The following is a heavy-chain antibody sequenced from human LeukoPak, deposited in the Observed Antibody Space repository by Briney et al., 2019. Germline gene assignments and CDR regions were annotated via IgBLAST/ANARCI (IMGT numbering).Heavy chain of an antibody. D-gene: IGHD3-10*01. CDR1: GXTFSNYA. J-gene: IGHJ3*01. Sequence: GGSLRLSCAASGXTFSNYAINWVRQAPGKWLEWVSAISGSGATTHHADSVRGRFTISRDNSKNTIYLHMNSLRAGDTAIYYCAKALTSGWFGGGATLDLWGQGTMVTVSS. V-gene: IGHV3-23*01. CDR2: ISGSGATT. CDR3: AKALTSGWFGGGATLDL.